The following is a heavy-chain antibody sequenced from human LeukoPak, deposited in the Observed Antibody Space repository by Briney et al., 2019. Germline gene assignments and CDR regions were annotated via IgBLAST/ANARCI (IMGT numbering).Heavy chain of an antibody. Sequence: ASVKVSCKASGYTFTSYYMHWVRQAPGQGLEWMGIINPSGGSTSYAQQFQGRVTMTTDTSTSTAYMELRSLKSDDTAVYYCARDVPGSIGTTARFDPWGQGTLVTVSS. CDR2: INPSGGST. V-gene: IGHV1-46*01. CDR3: ARDVPGSIGTTARFDP. J-gene: IGHJ5*02. D-gene: IGHD1-1*01. CDR1: GYTFTSYY.